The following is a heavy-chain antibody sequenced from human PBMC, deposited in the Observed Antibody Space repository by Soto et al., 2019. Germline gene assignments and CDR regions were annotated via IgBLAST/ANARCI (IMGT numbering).Heavy chain of an antibody. Sequence: GSLRLSCAASGFTFSSYSMNWVRQAPGKGLEWVSYISSSSTIYYADSVKGQFTISRDNAKNSLYLQMNSLRDEDTAVYYCARDMGSRFYYYGMDVWGQGTTVTVSS. CDR1: GFTFSSYS. J-gene: IGHJ6*02. CDR2: ISSSSTI. V-gene: IGHV3-48*02. D-gene: IGHD2-15*01. CDR3: ARDMGSRFYYYGMDV.